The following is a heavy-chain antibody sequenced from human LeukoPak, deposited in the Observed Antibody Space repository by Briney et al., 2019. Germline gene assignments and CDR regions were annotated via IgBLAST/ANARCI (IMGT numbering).Heavy chain of an antibody. CDR1: GGSISSYY. CDR2: IYTSGST. Sequence: SETLSLTCTVSGGSISSYYWSWIRQPAGKGLEWIGRIYTSGSTNYNPSLKSRVTMSVDTSKNQFSLKLSSVTAADTAVYYCAREVAGPAYYYDSSGYYYFDYWGQGTLVTVSS. D-gene: IGHD3-22*01. V-gene: IGHV4-4*07. J-gene: IGHJ4*02. CDR3: AREVAGPAYYYDSSGYYYFDY.